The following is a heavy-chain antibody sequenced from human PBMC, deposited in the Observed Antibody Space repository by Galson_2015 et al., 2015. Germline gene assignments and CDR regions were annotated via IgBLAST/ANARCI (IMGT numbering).Heavy chain of an antibody. J-gene: IGHJ4*02. V-gene: IGHV1-46*01. CDR3: ARDNALIQVWLRGYFDS. CDR2: INPGIGST. CDR1: GYTFSTFY. Sequence: SVKVSCKASGYTFSTFYVHWVRQAPGQGLEWMGMINPGIGSTIHAQKFQDRVTMTIDTSTNTVYMELSSLRYDDTAVYFCARDNALIQVWLRGYFDSWGQGILVTVSS. D-gene: IGHD3-16*01.